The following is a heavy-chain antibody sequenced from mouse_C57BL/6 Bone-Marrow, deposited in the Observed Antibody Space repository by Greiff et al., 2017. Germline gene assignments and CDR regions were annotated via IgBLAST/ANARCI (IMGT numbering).Heavy chain of an antibody. J-gene: IGHJ4*01. CDR1: GYAFSSSW. CDR3: YSSGSGGDY. D-gene: IGHD3-2*02. V-gene: IGHV1-82*01. CDR2: IYPGDGDT. Sequence: VKLVESGPELVKPGASVKISCKASGYAFSSSWMNWVKQRPGKGLEWIGRIYPGDGDTNYNGKFKGKATLTADKSSSTAYMQLSSLTSEDSAVYFCYSSGSGGDYWGQGTSVTVSS.